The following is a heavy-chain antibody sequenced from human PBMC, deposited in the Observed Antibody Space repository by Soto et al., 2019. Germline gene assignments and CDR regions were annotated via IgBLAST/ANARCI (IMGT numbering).Heavy chain of an antibody. CDR3: ASFMERSCGGDCYTGWFDP. V-gene: IGHV1-69*13. CDR2: IIPIFGTA. Sequence: SLKVSCKASGGTFSSYAISWVRQAPGQGLEWMGGIIPIFGTANYAQKFQGRVTITADESTSTAYMELSSLRSEDTAVYYCASFMERSCGGDCYTGWFDPWGQGTLVTVSS. J-gene: IGHJ5*02. CDR1: GGTFSSYA. D-gene: IGHD2-21*02.